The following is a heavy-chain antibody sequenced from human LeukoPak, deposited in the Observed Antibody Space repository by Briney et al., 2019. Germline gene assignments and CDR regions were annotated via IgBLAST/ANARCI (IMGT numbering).Heavy chain of an antibody. V-gene: IGHV1-46*01. Sequence: ASVKVSCKASGYTFTSYYMHWVRQAPGQGLEWMGIINPSGGSTSYAQKFQGRVTMTRDMSTSTVYMELSSLRSEDTAVYYCARDLEAAAGHYYYYMDVWGKGTTVTVSS. CDR2: INPSGGST. CDR1: GYTFTSYY. CDR3: ARDLEAAAGHYYYYMDV. D-gene: IGHD6-13*01. J-gene: IGHJ6*03.